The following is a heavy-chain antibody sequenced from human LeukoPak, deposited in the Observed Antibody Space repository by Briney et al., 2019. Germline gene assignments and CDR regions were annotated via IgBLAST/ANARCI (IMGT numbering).Heavy chain of an antibody. D-gene: IGHD2-15*01. J-gene: IGHJ4*02. V-gene: IGHV4-4*07. CDR1: GGSISSYY. CDR3: ARDHFTTPITYFDY. Sequence: SETLSLTCTVSGGSISSYYWSWIRQPAGKGLEWIGRIYTSGSTNYNPSLKSRVTMSVDTSKNQFSLKLSSVTAADTAVYYCARDHFTTPITYFDYWGQGTLVTVSS. CDR2: IYTSGST.